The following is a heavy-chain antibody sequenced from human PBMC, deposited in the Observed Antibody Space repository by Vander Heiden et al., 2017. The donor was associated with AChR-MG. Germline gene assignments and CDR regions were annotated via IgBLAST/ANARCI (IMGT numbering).Heavy chain of an antibody. D-gene: IGHD2-8*02. CDR2: MYYSGST. V-gene: IGHV4-61*01. CDR1: GGSVSSGSYY. Sequence: QVQLQESGPGLVKPSATLSLTCTVSGGSVSSGSYYWSWIRQPPGKGLEWIGYMYYSGSTNYNPSLKSRVYISVDMSKNQFSLKLSSVTAADTAVYYCARVCAGCNWFDPWGQGTLVTVSS. CDR3: ARVCAGCNWFDP. J-gene: IGHJ5*02.